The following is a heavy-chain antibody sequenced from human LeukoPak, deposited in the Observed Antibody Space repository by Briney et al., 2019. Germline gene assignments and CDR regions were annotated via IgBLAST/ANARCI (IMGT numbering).Heavy chain of an antibody. CDR2: INSDGSST. Sequence: PGGSLRLSCAASGFTFSNHWRHWLRQAPGQGLVWVSRINSDGSSTTYADSVKGRFTISRDNAKSTLYLQMNSLRAEDTAVYYCARGLAAAGINYWGQGTLVTVSS. CDR1: GFTFSNHW. D-gene: IGHD6-13*01. CDR3: ARGLAAAGINY. V-gene: IGHV3-74*01. J-gene: IGHJ4*02.